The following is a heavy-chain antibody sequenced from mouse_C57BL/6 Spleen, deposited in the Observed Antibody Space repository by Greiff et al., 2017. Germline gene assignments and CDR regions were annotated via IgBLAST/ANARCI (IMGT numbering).Heavy chain of an antibody. J-gene: IGHJ1*03. CDR2: INPSNGGT. D-gene: IGHD1-1*01. V-gene: IGHV1-53*01. Sequence: QVQLQQPGTELVKPGASVKLSCKASGYTFTSSWMHWVKQRPGQGLEWIGNINPSNGGTNYNEKFKSKATLTVDKSSSTPYMQLSSLTSKDSAIYYCARGAFITTVVDWYFDVWGTGTTVTVSS. CDR1: GYTFTSSW. CDR3: ARGAFITTVVDWYFDV.